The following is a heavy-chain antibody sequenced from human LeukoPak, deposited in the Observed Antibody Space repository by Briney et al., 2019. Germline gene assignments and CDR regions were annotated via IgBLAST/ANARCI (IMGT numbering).Heavy chain of an antibody. CDR3: ARVGELVGSDAFDI. Sequence: PGGSLRLSCAASGFTFSNYAMNWVRQAPEKGLEWVSTIHGGGDITYYADSVKGRFTISRDNSKNTLYLQMNSLRAEDTAVYYCARVGELVGSDAFDIWGQGTMVTVSS. CDR2: IHGGGDIT. V-gene: IGHV3-23*01. D-gene: IGHD1-26*01. CDR1: GFTFSNYA. J-gene: IGHJ3*02.